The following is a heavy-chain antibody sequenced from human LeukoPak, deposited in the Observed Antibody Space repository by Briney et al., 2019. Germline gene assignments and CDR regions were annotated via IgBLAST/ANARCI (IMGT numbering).Heavy chain of an antibody. J-gene: IGHJ4*02. V-gene: IGHV3-7*01. Sequence: GGSLRLSCEASGFTFRNYWMSWVRRAQGKGPQWVANIDRDGDEKNYVDSVKGRFTISRDNAKNSVYLQMNSLRVDDMGVYFCARGVNGGYFDYWGQGILVTVSS. D-gene: IGHD4-23*01. CDR3: ARGVNGGYFDY. CDR1: GFTFRNYW. CDR2: IDRDGDEK.